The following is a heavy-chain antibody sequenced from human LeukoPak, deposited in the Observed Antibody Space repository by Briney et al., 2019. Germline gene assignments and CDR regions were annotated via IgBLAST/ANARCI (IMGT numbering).Heavy chain of an antibody. D-gene: IGHD5-24*01. J-gene: IGHJ4*02. CDR2: INWNGGST. CDR3: ARDRRDGYNRVWDYYFDY. CDR1: GFTFDDYG. Sequence: GGSLRLSCAASGFTFDDYGMSWVRQAPGKGLEWVSTINWNGGSTGYADSVKGRFTISRDNAKNSLYLQMNSLRAEDTAFYYCARDRRDGYNRVWDYYFDYWGQGTLVTVSS. V-gene: IGHV3-20*04.